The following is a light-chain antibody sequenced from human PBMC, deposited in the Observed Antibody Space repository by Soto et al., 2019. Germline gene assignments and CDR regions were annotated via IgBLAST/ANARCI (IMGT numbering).Light chain of an antibody. CDR2: DDS. V-gene: IGKV1-5*01. Sequence: DIQMTQSPSALSASVGDRFPITCLAIQSISSWLSWYQHKPVKAPKLLIYDDSSLQSGVPSRFSGSGSGTEFTLTISSLQPDDFATYYCPQYNSYRTVGPGTQVEIK. J-gene: IGKJ1*01. CDR3: PQYNSYRT. CDR1: QSISSW.